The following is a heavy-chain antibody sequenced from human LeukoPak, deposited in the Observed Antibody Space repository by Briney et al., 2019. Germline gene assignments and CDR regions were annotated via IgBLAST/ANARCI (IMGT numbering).Heavy chain of an antibody. V-gene: IGHV3-30-3*01. CDR3: ARALGGYFDY. CDR2: ISYDGSNK. D-gene: IGHD3-10*01. Sequence: GRSLRLSCAASGFTFSSDAMHWVRQAPGKGLEWVAVISYDGSNKYYADSVKGRFTISRDNSKNTLYLQMNSLRAEDTAVYYCARALGGYFDYWGQGTLVTVSS. CDR1: GFTFSSDA. J-gene: IGHJ4*02.